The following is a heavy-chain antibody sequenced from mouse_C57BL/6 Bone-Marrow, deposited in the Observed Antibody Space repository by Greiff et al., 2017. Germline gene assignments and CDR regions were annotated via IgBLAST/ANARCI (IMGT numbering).Heavy chain of an antibody. J-gene: IGHJ3*01. CDR3: ARWNYYGSSYDAY. V-gene: IGHV3-6*01. CDR2: ISYDGSN. D-gene: IGHD1-1*01. CDR1: GYSITSGYY. Sequence: EVKLQESGPGLVKPSQSLSLTCSVTGYSITSGYYWNWIRQFPGNKLEWMGYISYDGSNNYNPSLKNLISITRDTSKNQFFLKLNSVTTEDTATYYCARWNYYGSSYDAYWGQGTLVTVSA.